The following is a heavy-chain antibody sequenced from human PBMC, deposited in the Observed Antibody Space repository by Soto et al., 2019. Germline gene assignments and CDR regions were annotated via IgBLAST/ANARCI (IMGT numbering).Heavy chain of an antibody. CDR1: GFTFSRYA. V-gene: IGHV3-23*01. J-gene: IGHJ4*02. D-gene: IGHD3-22*01. CDR3: VKKATPYDSSGYWGTRYYFDF. CDR2: ISTSGGST. Sequence: EVQLLESGGGLVQPGGSLRLSCAASGFTFSRYAMSWVRQAPGKGLEWVSVISTSGGSTYYADSVKGRFTISRDNSKNTLYLQMHSLRAEDTAVYYCVKKATPYDSSGYWGTRYYFDFWGQGTLVTVSS.